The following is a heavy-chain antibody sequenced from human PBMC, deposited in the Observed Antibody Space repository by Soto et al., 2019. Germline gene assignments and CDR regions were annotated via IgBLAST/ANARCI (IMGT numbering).Heavy chain of an antibody. Sequence: QEQMVESGGGVVQPGRSLRLSCAASGFMFSSYDIHWVRQSPGKGLEWVASIRFDGNSKYYGDSVRGRFTISRDNSKKSVFLQMSRLRAADTAVYFCAREREGDYGDYYFDSWGQGTLVTVSS. CDR1: GFMFSSYD. CDR3: AREREGDYGDYYFDS. CDR2: IRFDGNSK. D-gene: IGHD4-17*01. J-gene: IGHJ4*02. V-gene: IGHV3-33*01.